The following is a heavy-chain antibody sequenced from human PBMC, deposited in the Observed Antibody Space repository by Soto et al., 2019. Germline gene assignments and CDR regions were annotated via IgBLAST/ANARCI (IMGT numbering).Heavy chain of an antibody. V-gene: IGHV3-23*01. J-gene: IGHJ4*02. D-gene: IGHD3-10*01. CDR1: GFTFTIYA. Sequence: GGSLRLSCAASGFTFTIYAMSWVRQAPGKGLEWVSGISGSGGNTYYADSVKGRFTISRDNSKNTLYLQMNSLRAEDTAVYYCAKALRGGYPGSRIFDSWGQGTPVTVSS. CDR3: AKALRGGYPGSRIFDS. CDR2: ISGSGGNT.